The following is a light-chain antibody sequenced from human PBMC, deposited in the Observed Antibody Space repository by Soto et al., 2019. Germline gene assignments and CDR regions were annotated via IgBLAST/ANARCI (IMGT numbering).Light chain of an antibody. Sequence: ELVMTQSPATLSVSPGERATLSCRASQSFSSNVAWYQQKPGQAPRLLIYGASTRATGIPAKFSGGGSGTEFTLTISSLQSEDFAIYYCQQYKNGWTFGQGTKVDI. CDR1: QSFSSN. CDR3: QQYKNGWT. V-gene: IGKV3-15*01. CDR2: GAS. J-gene: IGKJ1*01.